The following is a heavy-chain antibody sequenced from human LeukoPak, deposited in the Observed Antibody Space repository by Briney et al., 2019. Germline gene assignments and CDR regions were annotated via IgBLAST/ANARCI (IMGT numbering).Heavy chain of an antibody. CDR3: AKRGVVIRVILVGFHKEAYYFDS. D-gene: IGHD3-22*01. CDR1: GITLSNYG. Sequence: GSLRLSCAVSGITLSNYGMSWVRQAPGKGLEWVAGISDSGGSTNYADSVKGRFTISRDNRKNTLYLQMNSLRAEDTAVYFCAKRGVVIRVILVGFHKEAYYFDSWGQGTVVTVSS. CDR2: ISDSGGST. V-gene: IGHV3-23*01. J-gene: IGHJ4*02.